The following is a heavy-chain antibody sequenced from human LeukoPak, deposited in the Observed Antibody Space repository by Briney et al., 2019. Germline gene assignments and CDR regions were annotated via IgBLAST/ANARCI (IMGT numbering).Heavy chain of an antibody. CDR2: IIPIFGTA. CDR3: ARAGGGGYNYRVFDY. CDR1: GGTFSSYA. V-gene: IGHV1-69*13. D-gene: IGHD5-24*01. J-gene: IGHJ4*02. Sequence: GASVKVSCKASGGTFSSYAISWARRAPGQGLEWMGGIIPIFGTANYAQKFQGRVTITADESTSTAYMELSSLRSEDTAVYYCARAGGGGYNYRVFDYWGQGTLVTVSS.